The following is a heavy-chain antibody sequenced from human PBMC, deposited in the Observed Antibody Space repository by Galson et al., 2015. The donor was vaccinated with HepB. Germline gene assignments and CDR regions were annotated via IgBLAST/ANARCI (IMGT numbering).Heavy chain of an antibody. V-gene: IGHV1-24*01. CDR2: FDPEDGET. D-gene: IGHD3-10*01. CDR3: ATVFRGRFGELLYDAFDI. Sequence: SVKVSCKVSGYTLTELSMHWVRQAPGKGLEWMGGFDPEDGETIYAQKFQGRVTMTEDTSTDTAYMELSSLRSEDTAVYYCATVFRGRFGELLYDAFDIWGQGTMVTVSS. J-gene: IGHJ3*02. CDR1: GYTLTELS.